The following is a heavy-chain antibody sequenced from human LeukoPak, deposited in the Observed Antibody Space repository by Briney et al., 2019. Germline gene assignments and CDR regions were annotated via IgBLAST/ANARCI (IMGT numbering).Heavy chain of an antibody. Sequence: GGSLRLSCAASGFTFSDYYMSWIRQAPGKGLEWVSYISSSGSTIYYADSVKGRFTISRDNAKNSLDLQMNSLEAEDTAVYYCAKYILYHGAFDIWGQGAMVTVSS. CDR3: AKYILYHGAFDI. CDR2: ISSSGSTI. D-gene: IGHD2-8*01. V-gene: IGHV3-11*04. CDR1: GFTFSDYY. J-gene: IGHJ3*02.